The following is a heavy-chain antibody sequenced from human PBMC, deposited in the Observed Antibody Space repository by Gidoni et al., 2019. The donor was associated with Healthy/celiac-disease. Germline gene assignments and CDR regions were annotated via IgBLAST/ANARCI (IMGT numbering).Heavy chain of an antibody. CDR3: ARGRYFDY. Sequence: QVQLQQWGAGLLKPSETLSLTCAVYGGSFSGYYWSWIRQPPGKGLEWIGESNHSGSTNYNPSLKSRVTISVDTSKNQFSLKLSSVTAADTAVYYCARGRYFDYWGQGTLVTVSS. V-gene: IGHV4-34*01. CDR2: SNHSGST. CDR1: GGSFSGYY. J-gene: IGHJ4*02.